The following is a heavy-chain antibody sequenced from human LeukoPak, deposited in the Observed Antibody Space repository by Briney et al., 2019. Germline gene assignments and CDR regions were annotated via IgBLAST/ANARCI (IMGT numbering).Heavy chain of an antibody. CDR2: IDSHNGNT. Sequence: ASVKVSCKASGYSFVFFGVSWVRQAPGQGLEWMGWIDSHNGNTNYAEKFQDRVTMTTDTSTSTAYMELRSLRSDDTAVYYCARGRIVPMHGMDVWGQGTTVTVSS. CDR1: GYSFVFFG. D-gene: IGHD1-26*01. V-gene: IGHV1-18*01. J-gene: IGHJ6*02. CDR3: ARGRIVPMHGMDV.